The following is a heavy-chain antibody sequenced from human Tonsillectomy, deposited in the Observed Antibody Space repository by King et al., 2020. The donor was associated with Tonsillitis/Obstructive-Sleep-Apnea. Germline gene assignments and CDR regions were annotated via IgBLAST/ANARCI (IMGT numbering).Heavy chain of an antibody. D-gene: IGHD1-26*01. V-gene: IGHV1-24*01. Sequence: QLVQSGAEVKKPGASVKVSCKVSGYTLTELFMHWVRQAPGKGLEWMGGFYPEDGETIYAQTLQGRVTMTEDTSTGTAYMELSSLRSEDTAVYYCATGGSFLSYFFDYWGQGPLVTVSS. J-gene: IGHJ4*02. CDR1: GYTLTELF. CDR2: FYPEDGET. CDR3: ATGGSFLSYFFDY.